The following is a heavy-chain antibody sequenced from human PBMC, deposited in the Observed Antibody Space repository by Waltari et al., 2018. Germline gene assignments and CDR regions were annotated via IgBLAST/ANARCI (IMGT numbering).Heavy chain of an antibody. CDR2: ISGSGGST. J-gene: IGHJ4*02. Sequence: EVQLVESGGGLVQPGGSLRLSCAASGFTFSSYAMSWVRQAPGKGREWVSAISGSGGSTYYADSVKGRFTISRDNSKNTLYLQMNSLRAEDTAVYYCAKDSAAPSMVQGVPVGFFDYWGQGTLVTVSS. V-gene: IGHV3-23*04. CDR1: GFTFSSYA. CDR3: AKDSAAPSMVQGVPVGFFDY. D-gene: IGHD3-10*01.